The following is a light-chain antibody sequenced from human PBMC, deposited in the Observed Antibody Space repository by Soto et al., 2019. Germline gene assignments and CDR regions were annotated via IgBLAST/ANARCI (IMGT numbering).Light chain of an antibody. V-gene: IGKV3-20*01. J-gene: IGKJ1*01. CDR2: RAS. CDR1: QTVNNNY. CDR3: PQHGGSPET. Sequence: EIVLTQSPGTLSLSPGERATLSCRASQTVNNNYVAWYQQKPGQAPRLLIFRASNKATGIPDRFSGSGSGPEFTPTFRELEPEDSGIYHCPQHGGSPETFGHGTQVQVK.